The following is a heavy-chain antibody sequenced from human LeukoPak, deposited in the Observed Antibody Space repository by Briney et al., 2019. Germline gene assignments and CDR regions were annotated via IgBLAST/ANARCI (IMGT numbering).Heavy chain of an antibody. Sequence: GGSLRLSCAAPGFSFSRNDMHWVRQPTGKRLEWVSRIGSAGDTYNAGSVKGRFTISRGNANNSLYLRMNGLRAGDTAVYYCARSGVVTNSTDFTDYYCIDVWGKGTTVTVSS. CDR1: GFSFSRND. D-gene: IGHD3-22*01. CDR3: ARSGVVTNSTDFTDYYCIDV. CDR2: IGSAGDT. V-gene: IGHV3-13*01. J-gene: IGHJ6*03.